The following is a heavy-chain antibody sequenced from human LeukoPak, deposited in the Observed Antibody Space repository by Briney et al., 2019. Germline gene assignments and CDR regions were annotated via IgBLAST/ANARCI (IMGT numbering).Heavy chain of an antibody. CDR3: ARDQGLPGGGYFQH. J-gene: IGHJ1*01. D-gene: IGHD5-18*01. CDR2: INPNSGGT. V-gene: IGHV1-2*06. Sequence: ASVKVSCKASGYTFTSYDINWVRQAPGQGLEWMGRINPNSGGTNYAQKFQGRVTMTRDTSISTAYMELSRLRSDDTAVYYRARDQGLPGGGYFQHWGQGTLVTVS. CDR1: GYTFTSYD.